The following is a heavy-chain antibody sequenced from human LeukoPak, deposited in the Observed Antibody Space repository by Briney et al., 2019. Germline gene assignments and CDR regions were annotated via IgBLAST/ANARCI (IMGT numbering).Heavy chain of an antibody. CDR1: GFTFSSYA. V-gene: IGHV3-23*01. CDR3: ARDKDWAFDY. CDR2: ISGSGGST. J-gene: IGHJ4*02. Sequence: GGSLRLSCAASGFTFSSYAMSWVRQAPGKGLEWVSAISGSGGSTYYADSVKGRFTISRDNSKNSLYLQMNSLRAEDTAVYYCARDKDWAFDYWGQGTQVTVSS. D-gene: IGHD3-9*01.